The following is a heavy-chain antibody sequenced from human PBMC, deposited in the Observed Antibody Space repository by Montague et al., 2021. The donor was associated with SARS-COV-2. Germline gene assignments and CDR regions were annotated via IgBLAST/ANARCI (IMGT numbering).Heavy chain of an antibody. CDR2: ISSSSSYI. Sequence: SLRLSCAASGFTFSSYSMNWVRQAPGKGLEWVSSISSSSSYIYYADSVRGRFTISRDNAKNSLYLQMNSLRAEDTAVYYCARDFGYYYGSGSYPTFDYRGQGTLVTVSS. V-gene: IGHV3-21*01. D-gene: IGHD3-10*01. CDR3: ARDFGYYYGSGSYPTFDY. J-gene: IGHJ4*02. CDR1: GFTFSSYS.